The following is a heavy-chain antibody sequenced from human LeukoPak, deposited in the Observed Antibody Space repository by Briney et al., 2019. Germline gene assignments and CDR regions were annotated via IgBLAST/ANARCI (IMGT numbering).Heavy chain of an antibody. V-gene: IGHV4-38-2*01. J-gene: IGHJ3*02. Sequence: SSETLSLTCAVSGYYISSVYYWGWIRQPPGKGLEWIGSIYHSGSTYYNPSLKSRVTISVDTSKNQFSLKLSSVTAADTAVYYCARGPDAFDIWGQGTMVTVSS. CDR1: GYYISSVYY. CDR2: IYHSGST. CDR3: ARGPDAFDI.